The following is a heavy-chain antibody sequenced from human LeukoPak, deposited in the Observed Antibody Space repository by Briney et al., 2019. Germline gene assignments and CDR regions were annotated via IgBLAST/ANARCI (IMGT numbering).Heavy chain of an antibody. CDR1: GYTLTSYY. V-gene: IGHV1-46*01. D-gene: IGHD3-10*01. J-gene: IGHJ4*02. CDR3: ARDLYITMVRGSEAAGD. CDR2: INPSGGST. Sequence: ASVKVSCKASGYTLTSYYMHWVRQAPGQGLERMRIINPSGGSTSYAQKFQGRVTITRDTSTSTVYMELSSLRSEDTAVYYCARDLYITMVRGSEAAGDWGQGTLVTVSS.